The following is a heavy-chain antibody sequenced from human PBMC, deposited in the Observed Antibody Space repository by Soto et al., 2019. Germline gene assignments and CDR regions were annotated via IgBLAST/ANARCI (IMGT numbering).Heavy chain of an antibody. D-gene: IGHD3-3*01. CDR1: GFTFSNYG. J-gene: IGHJ6*02. Sequence: PGGSLRLSCAASGFTFSNYGMHWVRQAPGKGLEWVAFISDDGSNKYYADSMKGRFTMSRDNSKSTLYLQMNRLRVEDTAGYYCTKRRNVLRFLEWSSGMEVWGQGTTVTVSS. V-gene: IGHV3-30*18. CDR2: ISDDGSNK. CDR3: TKRRNVLRFLEWSSGMEV.